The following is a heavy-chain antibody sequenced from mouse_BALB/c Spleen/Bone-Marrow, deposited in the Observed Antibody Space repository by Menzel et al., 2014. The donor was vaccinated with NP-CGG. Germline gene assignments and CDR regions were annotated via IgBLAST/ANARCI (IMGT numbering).Heavy chain of an antibody. V-gene: IGHV5-17*02. D-gene: IGHD4-1*01. J-gene: IGHJ2*01. CDR1: GFTFSSFG. CDR3: ATGTRDY. Sequence: EVHLVESGEGLVQPGGSRKLSCAASGFTFSSFGMHWVRQAPEKGLEWVAYISSGSSTIYYADTVKGRFTISRDNPKNTLFLQMTSLRSEDTAMYFCATGTRDYWGQGTTITVSS. CDR2: ISSGSSTI.